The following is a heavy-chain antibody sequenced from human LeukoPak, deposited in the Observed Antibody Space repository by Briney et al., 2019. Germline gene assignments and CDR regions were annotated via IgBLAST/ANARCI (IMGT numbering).Heavy chain of an antibody. V-gene: IGHV3-53*04. Sequence: GGSLRLSCAASGFTVTTNYMSWVRQAPGKGLEWVSVIYSGGSTYYADSVKGRFTISRHNSKNTLYLQMDSLRDEDAAVYYCARGDFWSGYYTGLYWGQGTLVTVSS. CDR2: IYSGGST. D-gene: IGHD3-3*01. J-gene: IGHJ4*02. CDR3: ARGDFWSGYYTGLY. CDR1: GFTVTTNY.